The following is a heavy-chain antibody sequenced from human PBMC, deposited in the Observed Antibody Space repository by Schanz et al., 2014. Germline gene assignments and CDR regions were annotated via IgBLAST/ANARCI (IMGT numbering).Heavy chain of an antibody. Sequence: EVQLAESGGGLVQPGGSLRLSCAASGFTFSNYWMHWVRQAPGKGLVWVSRINGDGSRTAYADSVKGRFTISRDNAKNTLYLQMNSLRAEDTAVYYCARPALWFGDNCFDPWGQGTLVTVSS. CDR2: INGDGSRT. V-gene: IGHV3-74*02. J-gene: IGHJ5*02. D-gene: IGHD3-10*01. CDR3: ARPALWFGDNCFDP. CDR1: GFTFSNYW.